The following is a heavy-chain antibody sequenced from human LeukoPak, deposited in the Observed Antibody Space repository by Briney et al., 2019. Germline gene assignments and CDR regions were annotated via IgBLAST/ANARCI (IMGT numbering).Heavy chain of an antibody. D-gene: IGHD3-16*01. CDR2: ISGSGGST. V-gene: IGHV3-23*01. J-gene: IGHJ4*02. Sequence: GGSLRLSCAASGFTFSSYAMSWVRQAPGKGLEWVSAISGSGGSTYYAASVKGRFTISRDNSKNTLSLQMNSLRAEYTAVYYCAKDWANFDYWGQGTLVTVSS. CDR3: AKDWANFDY. CDR1: GFTFSSYA.